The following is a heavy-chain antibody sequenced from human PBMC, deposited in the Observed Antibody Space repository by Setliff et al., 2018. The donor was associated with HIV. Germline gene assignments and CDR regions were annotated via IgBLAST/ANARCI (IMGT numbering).Heavy chain of an antibody. V-gene: IGHV4-34*01. CDR3: ARVRQVSDYGDYDYYFDY. D-gene: IGHD4-17*01. Sequence: SETLSLTCAVYGGSFSGYYWSWIRQAPGKGLEWIGEINHSGRTKYNPSLKSRVTISVDTSKNQFSPKLSSVTAADTAVYYCARVRQVSDYGDYDYYFDYWGQGALVTVSS. CDR2: INHSGRT. J-gene: IGHJ4*02. CDR1: GGSFSGYY.